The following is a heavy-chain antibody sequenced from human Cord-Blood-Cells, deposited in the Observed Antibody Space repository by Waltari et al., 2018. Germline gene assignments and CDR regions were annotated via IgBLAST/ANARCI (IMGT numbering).Heavy chain of an antibody. Sequence: EVQLVESGGVVVQPGGYLRLSCAASGFTFDAYTMHWVRQAPGKGLEWVSLISWDGGSTYYADSVKGRFTISRDNSKNSLYLQMNSLRTEDTALYYCAKERTGDLDYWGQGTLVTVSS. J-gene: IGHJ4*02. CDR2: ISWDGGST. D-gene: IGHD7-27*01. V-gene: IGHV3-43*01. CDR1: GFTFDAYT. CDR3: AKERTGDLDY.